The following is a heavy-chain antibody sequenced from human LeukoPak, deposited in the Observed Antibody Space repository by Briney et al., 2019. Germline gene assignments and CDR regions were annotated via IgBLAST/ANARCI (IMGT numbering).Heavy chain of an antibody. CDR2: ISYDGSNK. V-gene: IGHV3-30-3*01. D-gene: IGHD4-17*01. Sequence: GRSLRLSCAASGFTFSSYAMHWVRQAPGKGLEWVAVISYDGSNKYYADSVKGRFTISRDNSKNTLYLQMNSLRAEDTAVYYCARGYGDYSAGCYYYYGMDVWGQGTTVTVSS. J-gene: IGHJ6*02. CDR1: GFTFSSYA. CDR3: ARGYGDYSAGCYYYYGMDV.